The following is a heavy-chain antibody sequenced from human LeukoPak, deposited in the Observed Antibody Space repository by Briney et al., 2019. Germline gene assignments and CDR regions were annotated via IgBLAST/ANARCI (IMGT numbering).Heavy chain of an antibody. CDR2: IYSGATT. CDR1: GFTVTTNY. CDR3: ARVGDHFHWNLDL. J-gene: IGHJ2*01. V-gene: IGHV3-53*01. Sequence: GGSLRLSCAASGFTVTTNYMNWVRQAPGKGLEWVSIIYSGATTYYADSVKGRFTLSRDISKNTVSLQMNSLRAEDTAVYFCARVGDHFHWNLDLWGRGTLVTVSS. D-gene: IGHD3-3*02.